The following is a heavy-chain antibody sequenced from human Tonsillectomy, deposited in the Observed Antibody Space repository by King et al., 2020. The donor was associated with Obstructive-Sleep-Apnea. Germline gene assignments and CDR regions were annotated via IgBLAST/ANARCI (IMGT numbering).Heavy chain of an antibody. CDR1: GFTFSSYA. CDR3: AKDWYYYDSSGYYDY. Sequence: VQLVESGGGLVQPGGSLRLSCAASGFTFSSYAMSWVRQAPGKGLEWVSAISGSGGSTYYADSVKGRFTISRDNSKNTLYLQLKSLRAEDTAVYYCAKDWYYYDSSGYYDYWGQGTLVTVSS. V-gene: IGHV3-23*04. J-gene: IGHJ4*02. CDR2: ISGSGGST. D-gene: IGHD3-22*01.